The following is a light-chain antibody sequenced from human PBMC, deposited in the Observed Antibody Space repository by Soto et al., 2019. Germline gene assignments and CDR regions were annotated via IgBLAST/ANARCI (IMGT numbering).Light chain of an antibody. Sequence: QSALTQPASVSGSPGQSITISCTGTSSDVGGYNYVSWYQQHPGKAPKLLVYDVSNRPSGVYNRFSGSKSGHTASLTISGLQAENEADDYSSSYTSSSTPVFGGGTKLTVL. V-gene: IGLV2-14*01. J-gene: IGLJ2*01. CDR3: SSYTSSSTPV. CDR2: DVS. CDR1: SSDVGGYNY.